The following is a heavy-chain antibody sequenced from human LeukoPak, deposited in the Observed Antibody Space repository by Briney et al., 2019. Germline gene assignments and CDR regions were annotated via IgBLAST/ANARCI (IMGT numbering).Heavy chain of an antibody. CDR3: AKRDDSGGNLVDL. J-gene: IGHJ4*02. V-gene: IGHV4-39*02. Sequence: SQTLSLTCTVSGGSIRSGSHYWAWIRQPPGKGLEWIGSIYYSGSTYYNPSLENRVTISIDTSKNHFSLKLSSLSAADTSVYYCAKRDDSGGNLVDLWGQGTLVTVS. D-gene: IGHD3-22*01. CDR2: IYYSGST. CDR1: GGSIRSGSHY.